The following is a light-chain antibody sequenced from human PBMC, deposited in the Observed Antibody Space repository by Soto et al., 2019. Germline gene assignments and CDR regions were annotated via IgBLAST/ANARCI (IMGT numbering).Light chain of an antibody. V-gene: IGKV3-11*01. J-gene: IGKJ4*01. CDR2: DAS. Sequence: EIVLTQSPATLSLSPGERATLSCRASQSVSSYLAWYQQKPGQAPRLLIYDASNRATGIPARFSGSGSGTDFTLTISSLEPEDCAVYYWQQRSNWPPTFGGGTKVEIK. CDR1: QSVSSY. CDR3: QQRSNWPPT.